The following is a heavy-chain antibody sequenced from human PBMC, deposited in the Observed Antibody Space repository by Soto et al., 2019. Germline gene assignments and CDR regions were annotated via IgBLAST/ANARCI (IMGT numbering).Heavy chain of an antibody. CDR2: IYYSGST. D-gene: IGHD4-4*01. J-gene: IGHJ6*03. CDR1: GGSISSYY. Sequence: SETLSLTCTVSGGSISSYYWSWIRQPPGKGLEWIGYIYYSGSTNYNPSLKSRVTISVDTSKNQFSLKLSSVTAADTAVYYCARHTVTRKTDYYYYMDVWGKGTTVTVSS. V-gene: IGHV4-59*08. CDR3: ARHTVTRKTDYYYYMDV.